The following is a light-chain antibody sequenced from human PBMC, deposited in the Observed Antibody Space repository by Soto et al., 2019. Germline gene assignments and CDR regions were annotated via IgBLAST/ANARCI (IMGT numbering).Light chain of an antibody. CDR1: SSDVGGYNY. Sequence: QSVLTQPASMSGSPGQSITISCTGTSSDVGGYNYVSWYQRHPGKAPKLMIYEVSNRPSGVSNRFSGSKSGNTASLTISGLQAEDEADYYCSSSTINNTVLFGGGTKPTVL. CDR3: SSSTINNTVL. V-gene: IGLV2-14*01. CDR2: EVS. J-gene: IGLJ2*01.